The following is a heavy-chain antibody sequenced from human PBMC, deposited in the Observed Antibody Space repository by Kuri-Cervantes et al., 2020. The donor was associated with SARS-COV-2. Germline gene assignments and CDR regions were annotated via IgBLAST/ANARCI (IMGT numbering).Heavy chain of an antibody. J-gene: IGHJ2*01. V-gene: IGHV4-39*07. CDR2: IYYSGST. CDR1: GGSISSSNYY. CDR3: ARVVMAYYDFWSGYHPPSGGYFDL. D-gene: IGHD3-3*01. Sequence: GSLRLSCTVSGGSISSSNYYWGWVRQPPGKGLEWIGSIYYSGSTYYNPSLKSRVTISVDTSKNQFSLKLSSVTAADTAVYYCARVVMAYYDFWSGYHPPSGGYFDLWGRGTLVTVSS.